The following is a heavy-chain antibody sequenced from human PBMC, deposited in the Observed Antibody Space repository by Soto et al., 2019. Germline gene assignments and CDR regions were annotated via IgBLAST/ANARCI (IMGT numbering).Heavy chain of an antibody. CDR1: GYTFTAYS. Sequence: ASVKISCKASGYTFTAYSMHWVRQAPGQGLEWVGWFNPNSGDTIYAQKFQGRVTLTRDTSIGTAYMELYSLTSDDTAVYYCAREASAVISLDYWGQGTLVTVSS. CDR2: FNPNSGDT. CDR3: AREASAVISLDY. J-gene: IGHJ4*02. D-gene: IGHD6-13*01. V-gene: IGHV1-2*02.